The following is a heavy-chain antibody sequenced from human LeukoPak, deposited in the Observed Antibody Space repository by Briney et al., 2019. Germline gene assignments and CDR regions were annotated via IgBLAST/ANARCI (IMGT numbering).Heavy chain of an antibody. Sequence: ASVKVSCKASGYTFTSYGISWVRQAPGQGLEWMGWISTHNGNTDYAQKFQGRVTITADKSTSTAYMELSSLRSEDTAVYYCAREKLVVAAKNGMDVWGQGTTVTVSS. CDR3: AREKLVVAAKNGMDV. CDR2: ISTHNGNT. CDR1: GYTFTSYG. V-gene: IGHV1-18*01. D-gene: IGHD2-15*01. J-gene: IGHJ6*02.